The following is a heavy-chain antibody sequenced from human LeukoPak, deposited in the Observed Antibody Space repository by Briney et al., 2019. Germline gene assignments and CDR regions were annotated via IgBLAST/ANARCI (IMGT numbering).Heavy chain of an antibody. J-gene: IGHJ6*03. Sequence: TASETLSLTCTVSGDSISSRRCYWGWIRQPPGKGLQWIGSMYYSGTTYYNPSRKSRVTISLDTSKNQFSLKLSSVTAADTAVYYCARDLGYYDFWSGYYMDVWGKGTTVTVSS. CDR2: MYYSGTT. CDR1: GDSISSRRCY. D-gene: IGHD3-3*01. V-gene: IGHV4-39*07. CDR3: ARDLGYYDFWSGYYMDV.